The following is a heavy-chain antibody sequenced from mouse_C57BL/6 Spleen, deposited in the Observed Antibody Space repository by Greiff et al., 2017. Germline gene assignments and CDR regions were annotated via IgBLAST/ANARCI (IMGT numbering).Heavy chain of an antibody. CDR1: GFTFSSYA. J-gene: IGHJ3*01. Sequence: DVMMVESGGGLVKPGGSLKLSCAASGFTFSSYAMSWVRQTPEKRLEWVATISDGGSYTYYPDNVKGRFTISRDNAKNNRYLQMSKLKSEDTAMYYCAREGDYYDYAAWFAYWGQGTLVTVSA. CDR3: AREGDYYDYAAWFAY. CDR2: ISDGGSYT. D-gene: IGHD2-4*01. V-gene: IGHV5-4*01.